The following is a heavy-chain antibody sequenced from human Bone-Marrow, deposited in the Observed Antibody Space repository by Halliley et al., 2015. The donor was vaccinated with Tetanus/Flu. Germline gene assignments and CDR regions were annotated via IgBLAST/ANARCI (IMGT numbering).Heavy chain of an antibody. D-gene: IGHD6-19*01. CDR3: AVSSGDALDY. V-gene: IGHV4-30-2*01. Sequence: KVLGWIGYLYRSGSTYYNPPLKSRVSISLDTSKNQVSLRLTSLSAADSAMYYCAVSSGDALDYWGQGTLAIVSS. J-gene: IGHJ4*02. CDR2: LYRSGST.